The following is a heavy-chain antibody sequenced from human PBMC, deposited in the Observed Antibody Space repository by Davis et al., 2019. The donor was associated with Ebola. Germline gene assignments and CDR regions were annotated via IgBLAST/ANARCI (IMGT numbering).Heavy chain of an antibody. D-gene: IGHD3-10*01. CDR3: ARCRSLGSYYYMDV. V-gene: IGHV5-51*06. Sequence: GESLKISCKGSGYSFSTYWIGWVRQMPGKGLEWMGIIYPGDSDTRYSPSFQGQVTIAADKSINTAYLQWSSLKASDTAVYYCARCRSLGSYYYMDVWGNGTSVTVSS. CDR1: GYSFSTYW. J-gene: IGHJ6*03. CDR2: IYPGDSDT.